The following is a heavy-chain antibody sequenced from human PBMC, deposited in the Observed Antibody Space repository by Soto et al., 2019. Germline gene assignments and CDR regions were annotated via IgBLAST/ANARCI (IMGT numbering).Heavy chain of an antibody. Sequence: QVQLMQSGAEVRKPGSSVTVSCKASGGTFSSNPISWVRQAPGQGLEWMGGIIPIFATPHYARRFLHRVTLTADRSTNTAYMELTGLTSEDTAIYYCARDLSAVKRFESFKYYRMDVWGQGTTVTVS. CDR3: ARDLSAVKRFESFKYYRMDV. CDR2: IIPIFATP. J-gene: IGHJ6*02. D-gene: IGHD3-3*01. CDR1: GGTFSSNP. V-gene: IGHV1-69*06.